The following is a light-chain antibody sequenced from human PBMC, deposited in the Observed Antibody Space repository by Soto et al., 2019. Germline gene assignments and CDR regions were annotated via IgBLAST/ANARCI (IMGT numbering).Light chain of an antibody. CDR1: TRGIAGYNY. CDR2: QVT. CDR3: TSFSSSTSIYV. V-gene: IGLV2-14*01. Sequence: QSVLTQPASVSGSLGQSITISCTGTTRGIAGYNYISWYQQLPGKAPKLMIYQVTIRPSGISNRFSGSKSGNTASLTISGLQAEDEADYYCTSFSSSTSIYVFGTGTKVNVL. J-gene: IGLJ1*01.